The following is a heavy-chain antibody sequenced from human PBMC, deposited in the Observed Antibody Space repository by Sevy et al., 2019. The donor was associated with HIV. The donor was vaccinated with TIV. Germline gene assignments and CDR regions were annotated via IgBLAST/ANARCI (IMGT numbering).Heavy chain of an antibody. J-gene: IGHJ4*02. CDR2: IFYRSRWSS. CDR1: GDSVSSNTAA. V-gene: IGHV6-1*01. D-gene: IGHD3-16*01. CDR3: SRGGEMGDV. Sequence: KQSQTLSLTCVISGDSVSSNTAAWNWIRQSPSRGLEWLGRIFYRSRWSSDYAVSVRSRITINPDTSKNQFSLQLNSVTPEDTAVYYCSRGGEMGDVWGQGTLVTVSS.